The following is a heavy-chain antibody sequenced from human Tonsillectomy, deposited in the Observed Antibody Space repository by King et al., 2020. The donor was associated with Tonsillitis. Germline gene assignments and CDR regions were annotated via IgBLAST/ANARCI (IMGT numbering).Heavy chain of an antibody. J-gene: IGHJ4*02. Sequence: EVQLVESGGGLVQPGRSVRLSCEASGFTFSSYWMHWVRQAPGKELVWVSHINGDGTNTNYADSVKGRFTISRDNAKNTLYLQMNRLRAEDTAVYFCATVGSSAYYVYWGQGTLVTVSS. V-gene: IGHV3-74*01. CDR1: GFTFSSYW. D-gene: IGHD3-22*01. CDR2: INGDGTNT. CDR3: ATVGSSAYYVY.